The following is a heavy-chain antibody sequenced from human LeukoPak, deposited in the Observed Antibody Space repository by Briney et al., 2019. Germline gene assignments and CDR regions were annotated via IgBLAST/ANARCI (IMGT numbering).Heavy chain of an antibody. D-gene: IGHD3-10*01. CDR3: AKYYGGGVDY. Sequence: GGSLRLSCAASGFTFSSYSMNWVRQAPGKGLEWVSYISSSSSTICYADSVKGRFTVSRDNAKNSLYLQMNSLGAEDTAVYYCAKYYGGGVDYWGQGTLVAVSS. J-gene: IGHJ4*02. V-gene: IGHV3-48*01. CDR2: ISSSSSTI. CDR1: GFTFSSYS.